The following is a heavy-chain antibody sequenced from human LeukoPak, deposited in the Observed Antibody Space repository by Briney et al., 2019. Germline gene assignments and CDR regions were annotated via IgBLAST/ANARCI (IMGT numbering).Heavy chain of an antibody. CDR1: GGTFSSYA. D-gene: IGHD4-17*01. CDR3: ARVRSPFDYGDYGGFDY. V-gene: IGHV1-69*05. J-gene: IGHJ4*02. CDR2: IIPIFGTA. Sequence: SVKVSCKASGGTFSSYAISWVRQAPGQGLEWMGGIIPIFGTANYAQKFQGRVTITTDESTSTAYMELSSLRSEDTAVYYCARVRSPFDYGDYGGFDYWGQGTLVTVSS.